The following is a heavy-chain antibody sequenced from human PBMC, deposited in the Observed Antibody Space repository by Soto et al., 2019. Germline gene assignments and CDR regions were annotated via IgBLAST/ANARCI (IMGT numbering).Heavy chain of an antibody. Sequence: QVQLVQSGAEVKKPGASVKVSCKASGYTFTSYAMHWVRQAPGQRLEWMGWINAGNGNTKYSQKFQGRVTITRDTSASTAYMELSSLRSEDTAVYYCARRVPSIAARRADYYYYGMDVWGQGTTVTVSS. V-gene: IGHV1-3*01. J-gene: IGHJ6*02. CDR1: GYTFTSYA. D-gene: IGHD6-6*01. CDR3: ARRVPSIAARRADYYYYGMDV. CDR2: INAGNGNT.